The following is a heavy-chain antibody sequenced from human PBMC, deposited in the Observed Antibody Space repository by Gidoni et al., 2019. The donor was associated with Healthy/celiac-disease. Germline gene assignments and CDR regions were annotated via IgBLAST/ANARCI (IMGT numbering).Heavy chain of an antibody. J-gene: IGHJ6*02. Sequence: QVQLQESGPGLVKPSATLSLTCTVSGGSIISHYWSWIRQPPGKGLEWIGYIYDSGSTNYNPSLKSRVTISVDTSKNQFSLKLSSVTAADTAVYYCARHEAGLLQRVFDYYYGMDVWGQGTTVTVSS. CDR1: GGSIISHY. D-gene: IGHD2-15*01. CDR3: ARHEAGLLQRVFDYYYGMDV. V-gene: IGHV4-59*08. CDR2: IYDSGST.